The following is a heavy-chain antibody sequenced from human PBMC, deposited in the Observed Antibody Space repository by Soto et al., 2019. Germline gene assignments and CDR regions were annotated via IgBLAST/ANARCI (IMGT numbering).Heavy chain of an antibody. CDR2: IKSETDGGTT. D-gene: IGHD3-22*01. J-gene: IGHJ4*02. Sequence: GGSLRLSCAASGFTFSNAWMNWVRQAPGKGLEWVGRIKSETDGGTTDYAAPVKGRFTISRDDSKNTLYLQMNSLKTEDTAVYYCTTGLTYYYDSSGYPVDYWGQGTLVTVSS. CDR3: TTGLTYYYDSSGYPVDY. CDR1: GFTFSNAW. V-gene: IGHV3-15*07.